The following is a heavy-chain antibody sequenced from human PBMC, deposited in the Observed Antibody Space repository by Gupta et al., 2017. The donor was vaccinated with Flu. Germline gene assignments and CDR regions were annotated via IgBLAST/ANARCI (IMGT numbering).Heavy chain of an antibody. D-gene: IGHD7-27*01. V-gene: IGHV2-5*01. Sequence: QITLKESGPTLVKPTQTLTLTCSFSGFSLYTSGVAVSWVRQPPGEALEWLALIFWNDNTRYSPSLKSRLTITTDTSKKQVVLTMTDMDTVDTATYYCAHHVMGTSYYGLDVWGQGTTVIVSS. CDR2: IFWNDNT. CDR3: AHHVMGTSYYGLDV. J-gene: IGHJ6*02. CDR1: GFSLYTSGVA.